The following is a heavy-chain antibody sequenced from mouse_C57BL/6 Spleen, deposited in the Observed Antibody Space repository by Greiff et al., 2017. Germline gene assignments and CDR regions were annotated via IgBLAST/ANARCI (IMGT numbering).Heavy chain of an antibody. CDR3: ARSYYGSSYGNFDY. D-gene: IGHD1-1*01. J-gene: IGHJ2*01. Sequence: VQLQQSGSELVKPGASVKISCKASGYSFTDYNMNWVKQSNGKSLEWIGVINPNYGTTSYNQKFKGKATLTVDQSSSTAYMRLNSLTSEDSAVYYCARSYYGSSYGNFDYWGQGTTLTVSS. CDR2: INPNYGTT. V-gene: IGHV1-39*01. CDR1: GYSFTDYN.